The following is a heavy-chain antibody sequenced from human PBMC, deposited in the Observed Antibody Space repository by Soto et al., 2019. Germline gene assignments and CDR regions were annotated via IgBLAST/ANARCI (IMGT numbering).Heavy chain of an antibody. J-gene: IGHJ4*02. D-gene: IGHD6-19*01. Sequence: QVQLQQSGAGLLKPSETLSLTCAVYGESFSGHIWTWIRQTPGKGLQWIGQINHSGSASYNPSLTSRVTISVHTSKSQFSLELSSVTAADTAVYYRARGLITGSHYSGGWYYFDSWGQGTQVTVSS. V-gene: IGHV4-34*01. CDR3: ARGLITGSHYSGGWYYFDS. CDR2: INHSGSA. CDR1: GESFSGHI.